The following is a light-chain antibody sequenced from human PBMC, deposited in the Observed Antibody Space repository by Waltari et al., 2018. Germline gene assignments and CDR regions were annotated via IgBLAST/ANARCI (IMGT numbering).Light chain of an antibody. CDR1: SSDSGGYEY. V-gene: IGLV2-14*03. CDR3: SSFTSSTTGI. Sequence: SALTQPDSVSGSPGQSITISCSGISSDSGGYEYASWYQQHPGKAPKVIIYDVNNRPSGVSNRFSGSKSGSSASLTISGLQAEDEADYYCSSFTSSTTGIFGGGTKVTVL. CDR2: DVN. J-gene: IGLJ2*01.